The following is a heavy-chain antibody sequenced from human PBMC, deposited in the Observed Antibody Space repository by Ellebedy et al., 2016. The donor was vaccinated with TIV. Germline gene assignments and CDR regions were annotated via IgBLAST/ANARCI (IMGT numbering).Heavy chain of an antibody. D-gene: IGHD3-3*01. CDR2: IYTSGST. Sequence: ESLKISXAASGFTFSSYAMSWIRQPAGKGLEWIGRIYTSGSTNYNPSLKSRVTMSVDTSKNQFSLKLSSVTAADTAVYYCATAAQEWSHYFDYWGQGTLVTVSS. J-gene: IGHJ4*02. V-gene: IGHV4-4*07. CDR1: GFTFSSYA. CDR3: ATAAQEWSHYFDY.